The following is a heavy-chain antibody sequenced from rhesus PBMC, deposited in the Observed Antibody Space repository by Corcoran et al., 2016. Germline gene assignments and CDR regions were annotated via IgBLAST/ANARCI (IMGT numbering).Heavy chain of an antibody. CDR2: IKNKADGGTA. CDR3: TRGGYSSGWPFDY. J-gene: IGHJ4*01. D-gene: IGHD6-31*01. V-gene: IGHV3-16*01. Sequence: EVQLVESGGGLVQPGGSLRLSCAASGFTFSNYWMNWVRQAPGKGLDWVGRIKNKADGGTAAYAEFVKGRFTISRDDSKSTLYLQMNSLKTEDTAVYYCTRGGYSSGWPFDYWGQGVLVTVSS. CDR1: GFTFSNYW.